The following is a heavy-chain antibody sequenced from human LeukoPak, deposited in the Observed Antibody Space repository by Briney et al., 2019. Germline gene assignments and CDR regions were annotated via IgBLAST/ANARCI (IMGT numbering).Heavy chain of an antibody. D-gene: IGHD3-22*01. V-gene: IGHV1-18*01. CDR2: ISAYNGNT. CDR1: GYTFTSYG. Sequence: ASVKVSCKASGYTFTSYGFTWVRQAPGQGLEWMGWISAYNGNTNYAQKVQGRVTMTTDTSTSTAYMELRSLRSGDTAVYFCARDSSGYDSTAYYGDYWGQGTLVTVSS. CDR3: ARDSSGYDSTAYYGDY. J-gene: IGHJ4*02.